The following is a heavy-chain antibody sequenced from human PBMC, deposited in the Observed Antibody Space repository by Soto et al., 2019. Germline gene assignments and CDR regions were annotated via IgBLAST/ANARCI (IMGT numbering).Heavy chain of an antibody. V-gene: IGHV1-46*03. CDR1: GYTFTSYY. Sequence: ASVKVSCKASGYTFTSYYMHWVRQAPGQGLEWMGIINPSGGSTSYAQKFQGRVTMTRDTSTSTVYMELSSLRSEDTAVYYCARGAVVDTAMVTAFSDYWGQGTLVTFSS. D-gene: IGHD5-18*01. CDR2: INPSGGST. J-gene: IGHJ4*02. CDR3: ARGAVVDTAMVTAFSDY.